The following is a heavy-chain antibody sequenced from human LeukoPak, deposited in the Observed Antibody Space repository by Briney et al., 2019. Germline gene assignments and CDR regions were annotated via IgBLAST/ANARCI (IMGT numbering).Heavy chain of an antibody. V-gene: IGHV1-8*02. J-gene: IGHJ6*02. CDR2: MNPNSGNT. D-gene: IGHD6-19*01. Sequence: ASVKVSCKASGYTFTSYDINWVRQATGQGLEWMGWMNPNSGNTGYAQKFQGRVTMTTDTSTSTAYMELKSLRSDDTAVYYCARTGYSSGWTGYYYYGMGVWGQGTTVTVSS. CDR1: GYTFTSYD. CDR3: ARTGYSSGWTGYYYYGMGV.